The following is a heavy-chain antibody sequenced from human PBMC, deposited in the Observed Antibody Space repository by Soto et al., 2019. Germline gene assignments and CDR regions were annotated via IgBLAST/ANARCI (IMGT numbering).Heavy chain of an antibody. V-gene: IGHV1-3*01. Sequence: QVQLVQSGAEVKKPGASVKVSCKASGYTFTSYAMHWVRQAPGQRLEWMGWINAGNGNTKYSQKFQGRVNSTRDTSASTAYMELSSLRSEDTAVYYCARGPGGPDGPGDYWGQGTLVTVSS. D-gene: IGHD2-15*01. J-gene: IGHJ4*02. CDR3: ARGPGGPDGPGDY. CDR1: GYTFTSYA. CDR2: INAGNGNT.